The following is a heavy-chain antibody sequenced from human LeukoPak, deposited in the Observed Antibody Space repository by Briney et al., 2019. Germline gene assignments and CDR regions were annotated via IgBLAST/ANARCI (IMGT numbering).Heavy chain of an antibody. CDR3: ARVGGYYLRAFDI. J-gene: IGHJ3*02. Sequence: ASVKVSCKASGGTFSSYAISWVRQAPGQGLEWMGRIIPIFGTANYAQKFQGRVTITTDESTSTAYMELSSLRSDDTAVYYCARVGGYYLRAFDIWGQGTMVTVSS. D-gene: IGHD3-3*01. CDR2: IIPIFGTA. V-gene: IGHV1-69*05. CDR1: GGTFSSYA.